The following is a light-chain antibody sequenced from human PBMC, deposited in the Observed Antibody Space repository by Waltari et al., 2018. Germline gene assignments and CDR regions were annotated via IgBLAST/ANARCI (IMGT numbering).Light chain of an antibody. J-gene: IGLJ2*01. Sequence: QSALTQPASVSGSPGQSITVSCTGTSSDVGSYNLVSWYQQHPGKAPKLMIYEGSKRPSGVSNRFSGSMSGNTASLTISGLQAEDEADYYCCSYAGSSTLLFGGGTKVTVL. CDR2: EGS. V-gene: IGLV2-23*01. CDR3: CSYAGSSTLL. CDR1: SSDVGSYNL.